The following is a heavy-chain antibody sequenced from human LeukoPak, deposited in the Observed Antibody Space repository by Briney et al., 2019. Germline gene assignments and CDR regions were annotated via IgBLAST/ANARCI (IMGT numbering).Heavy chain of an antibody. V-gene: IGHV3-30-3*01. Sequence: TGGSLRLSCAASGFTFSSYAMHWVRQAPGKGLEWVAVISYDGSNKYYADSVKGRFTISRDNSKNTLYLQMNSLRAEDTAVYYCAREGGYYPRAWFDPWGQGTLVTVSS. CDR2: ISYDGSNK. CDR1: GFTFSSYA. D-gene: IGHD3-22*01. CDR3: AREGGYYPRAWFDP. J-gene: IGHJ5*02.